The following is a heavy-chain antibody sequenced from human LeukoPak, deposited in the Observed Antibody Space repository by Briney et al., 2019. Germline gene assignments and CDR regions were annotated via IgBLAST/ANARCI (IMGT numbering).Heavy chain of an antibody. V-gene: IGHV3-48*03. CDR2: ISSSGTII. J-gene: IGHJ4*02. CDR3: ARRGPPMVDRAIDY. D-gene: IGHD3-10*01. Sequence: GGSLRLSCAASGFTFSSYEMNWVRQAPGKGLEWVSYISSSGTIIYYADSVKGRFTISRDNAKKSLYLQMNRLRAEDAAVYYCARRGPPMVDRAIDYWGQGTLVTVSS. CDR1: GFTFSSYE.